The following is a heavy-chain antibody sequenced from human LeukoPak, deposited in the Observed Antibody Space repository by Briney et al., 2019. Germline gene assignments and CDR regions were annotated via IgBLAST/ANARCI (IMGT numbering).Heavy chain of an antibody. CDR2: ISAGGGAT. D-gene: IGHD6-13*01. J-gene: IGHJ3*02. V-gene: IGHV3-23*01. CDR1: GFTFSNYA. CDR3: AKSRSGWSPFDI. Sequence: GGSLRLSCAASGFTFSNYAMAWVRQAPGKGLEWVSSISAGGGATNHADSVEGRFTLSRENSKNTMFLQLNSLRADATAVYCAKSRSGWSPFDIWGQGTMVTVSS.